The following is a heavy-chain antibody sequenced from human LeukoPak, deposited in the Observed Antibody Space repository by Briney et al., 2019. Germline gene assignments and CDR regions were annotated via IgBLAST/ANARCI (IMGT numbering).Heavy chain of an antibody. J-gene: IGHJ3*02. V-gene: IGHV1-69*13. Sequence: SVKVSCKASGGTFSSYAISWVRQAPGQGLEWMGGIIPIFGTANCAQKFQGRVTITVDESTSTAYMELSSLRSEDTAVYYCAIRFRRVVPAGGAFDIWGQGTMVTVSS. CDR2: IIPIFGTA. CDR3: AIRFRRVVPAGGAFDI. CDR1: GGTFSSYA. D-gene: IGHD2-2*01.